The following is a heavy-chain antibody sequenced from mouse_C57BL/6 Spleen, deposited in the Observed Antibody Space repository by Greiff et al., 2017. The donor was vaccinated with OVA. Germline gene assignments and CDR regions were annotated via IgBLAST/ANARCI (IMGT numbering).Heavy chain of an antibody. CDR3: ARPGIDYGNPYFDY. CDR2: ISSGSSTI. J-gene: IGHJ2*01. Sequence: EVKLVESGGGLVKPGGSLKLSCAASGSTFSDYGMHWVRQAPEKGLEWVAYISSGSSTIYYADKVKGRSTISRDNTKNTLFLQMTSLRSEDTAMYYCARPGIDYGNPYFDYWGQGTTLTVSS. CDR1: GSTFSDYG. V-gene: IGHV5-17*01. D-gene: IGHD2-1*01.